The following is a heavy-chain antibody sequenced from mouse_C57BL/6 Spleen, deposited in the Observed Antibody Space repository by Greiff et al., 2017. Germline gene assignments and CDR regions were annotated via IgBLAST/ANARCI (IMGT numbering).Heavy chain of an antibody. CDR1: GYTFTDYE. J-gene: IGHJ3*01. D-gene: IGHD4-1*01. CDR2: IDPETGGT. V-gene: IGHV1-15*01. Sequence: VQLVESGAELVRPGASVTLSCKASGYTFTDYEMHWVKQTPVHGLEWIGAIDPETGGTAYNQKFKGKAILTADKSSSTAYMELRSLTSEDSAVYYCTREGLGFAYWGQGTLVTVSA. CDR3: TREGLGFAY.